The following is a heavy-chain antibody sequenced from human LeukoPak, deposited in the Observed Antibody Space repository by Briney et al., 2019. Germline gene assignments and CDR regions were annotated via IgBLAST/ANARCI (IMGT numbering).Heavy chain of an antibody. J-gene: IGHJ6*02. V-gene: IGHV1-3*01. CDR2: INAGNGNT. Sequence: ASVKVSCKASGYSFTSYAMHWVRLAPGQRLEWMGWINAGNGNTKYSQKFQGRVTITRDTSASTAYKELSSLRSEDTAVHYCARDREFIPMDVWGQGTTVTVSS. CDR3: ARDREFIPMDV. D-gene: IGHD3-10*01. CDR1: GYSFTSYA.